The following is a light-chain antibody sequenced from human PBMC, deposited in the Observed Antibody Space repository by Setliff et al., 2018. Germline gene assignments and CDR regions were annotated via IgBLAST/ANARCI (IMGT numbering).Light chain of an antibody. CDR3: SSYTSSSTRV. V-gene: IGLV2-14*01. J-gene: IGLJ1*01. CDR2: EVS. Sequence: QSALTQPASVSGSPGHSITISCTGTGSDVGYYNYVSWYQQHPGKAPKLMIYEVSNRPSGVSNRFSGSKSGSTASLTISGLQAEDEADYYCSSYTSSSTRVFGTGTKVTVL. CDR1: GSDVGYYNY.